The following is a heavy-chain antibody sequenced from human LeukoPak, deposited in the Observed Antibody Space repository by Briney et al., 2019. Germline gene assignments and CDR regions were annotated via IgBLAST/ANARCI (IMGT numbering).Heavy chain of an antibody. CDR2: IYYSGST. V-gene: IGHV4-59*12. CDR3: ARVVVWDYYDSSGYYFSDAFDI. Sequence: SETLSLTCAVYGGSFSGYYWSWIRQPPGKGLEWIGYIYYSGSTNYNPSLKSRVTMSVDTSKNQFSLKLSSVTAADTAVYYCARVVVWDYYDSSGYYFSDAFDIWGQGTMVTVSS. CDR1: GGSFSGYY. D-gene: IGHD3-22*01. J-gene: IGHJ3*02.